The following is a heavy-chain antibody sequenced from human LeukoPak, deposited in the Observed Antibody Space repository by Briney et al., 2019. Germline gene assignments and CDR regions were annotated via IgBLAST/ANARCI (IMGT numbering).Heavy chain of an antibody. Sequence: PSETLCLTCTVSGGSISSGSYYWSWIRQPAGKGLEWIGRIYTSGSTNYNPSLKSRVTISVDTAKNQFSLKLSSVTAADTAVYYCARDAQFDSSGYYYVGNWFDPWGQGTLVTVSS. V-gene: IGHV4-61*02. CDR3: ARDAQFDSSGYYYVGNWFDP. D-gene: IGHD3-22*01. CDR1: GGSISSGSYY. CDR2: IYTSGST. J-gene: IGHJ5*02.